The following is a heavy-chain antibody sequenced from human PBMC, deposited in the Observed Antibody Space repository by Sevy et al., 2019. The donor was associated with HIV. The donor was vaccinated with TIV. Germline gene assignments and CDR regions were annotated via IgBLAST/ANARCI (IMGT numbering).Heavy chain of an antibody. CDR2: IKSKNDGGTT. V-gene: IGHV3-15*01. CDR3: TTMGWHGGFDI. D-gene: IGHD4-17*01. J-gene: IGHJ3*02. CDR1: GFTFSNTW. Sequence: GESLKISCAASGFTFSNTWMSWVRQAPGKGLELVGRIKSKNDGGTTDYAAPVIGRFTISRDDSKSTLYLRMNSLKIEHTAVYYCTTMGWHGGFDIWGQGTMVTVSS.